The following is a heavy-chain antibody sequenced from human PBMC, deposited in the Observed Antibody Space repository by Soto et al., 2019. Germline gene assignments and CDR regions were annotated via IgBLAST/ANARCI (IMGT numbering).Heavy chain of an antibody. CDR2: ISGSGGST. CDR1: GFTFSSYA. Sequence: SLRLSCAASGFTFSSYAMSWFRQAPGKGLEWVSAISGSGGSTYYADSVKGRFTISRDNSRNTLYLQMNSLRAEDTAVYYCAKDGTGTTFKDYYYYYGMDVWGQGTTVTVSS. D-gene: IGHD1-1*01. J-gene: IGHJ6*02. V-gene: IGHV3-23*01. CDR3: AKDGTGTTFKDYYYYYGMDV.